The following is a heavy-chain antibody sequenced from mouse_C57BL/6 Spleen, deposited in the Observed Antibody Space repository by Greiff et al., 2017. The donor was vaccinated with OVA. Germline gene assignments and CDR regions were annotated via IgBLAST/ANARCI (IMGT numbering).Heavy chain of an antibody. CDR3: ARRDDGYYAMDY. V-gene: IGHV1-50*01. D-gene: IGHD2-3*01. CDR1: GYTFTSYW. J-gene: IGHJ4*01. Sequence: QVQLKQPGAELVKPGASVKLSCKASGYTFTSYWMQWVKQRPGQGLEWIGEIDPSDSYTNYNQKFKGKATLTVDTSSSTAYMQLSSLTSEDSAVYYCARRDDGYYAMDYWGQGTSVTVSS. CDR2: IDPSDSYT.